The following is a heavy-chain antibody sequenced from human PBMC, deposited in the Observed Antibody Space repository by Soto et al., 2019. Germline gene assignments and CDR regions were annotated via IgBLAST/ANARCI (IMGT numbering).Heavy chain of an antibody. CDR1: GFSLSKARMG. J-gene: IGHJ4*02. D-gene: IGHD1-26*01. V-gene: IGHV2-26*01. CDR3: TRALREGLPIYYFDS. CDR2: IFWNDER. Sequence: QVTLKESGPVLVKPTETLTLTCTVSGFSLSKARMGVSWIRQPPGKALEWLAHIFWNDERSYNTSLKSRLTISKDTSKSQVVLTITHVDPADTGTYYCTRALREGLPIYYFDSWGQGTLVTVSS.